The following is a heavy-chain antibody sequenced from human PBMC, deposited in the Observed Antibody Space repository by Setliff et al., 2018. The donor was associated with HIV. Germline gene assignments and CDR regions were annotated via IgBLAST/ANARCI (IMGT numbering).Heavy chain of an antibody. J-gene: IGHJ4*02. CDR1: GDSLNTYY. Sequence: SETLSLTCNVSGDSLNTYYWSWIRQSGGKGLEWIGRIYASGKTTFNPSLKSRVSMSIDTSDNQFSLNLNSVTAADTAVYYCAGEFAYWGQGALVTVSS. CDR2: IYASGKT. CDR3: AGEFAY. D-gene: IGHD3-10*01. V-gene: IGHV4-4*07.